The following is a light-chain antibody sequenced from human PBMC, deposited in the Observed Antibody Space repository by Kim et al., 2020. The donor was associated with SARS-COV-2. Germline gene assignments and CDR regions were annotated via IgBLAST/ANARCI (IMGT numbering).Light chain of an antibody. Sequence: ALGQTARITCQGDRLRSYYASWYQQKPGQAPVLVIYGKNNRPSGIPDRFSGSSSGNTASLTITGAQAEDEADYYCNSRDSSGNLWVFGGGTQLTVL. J-gene: IGLJ3*02. CDR3: NSRDSSGNLWV. CDR2: GKN. CDR1: RLRSYY. V-gene: IGLV3-19*01.